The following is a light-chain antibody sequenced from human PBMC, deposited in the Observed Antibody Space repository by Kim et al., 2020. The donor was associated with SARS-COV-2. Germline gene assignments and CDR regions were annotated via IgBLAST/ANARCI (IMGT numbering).Light chain of an antibody. CDR3: SSYTSSSSVV. CDR2: DVS. V-gene: IGLV2-14*04. CDR1: SSDVGGYNY. Sequence: GHSITISCTGTSSDVGGYNYVSWYQQHPGKAPKLMIYDVSKRPSGVSNRFSGSKSGNTASLTISGLQAEDEADYYCSSYTSSSSVVFGGGTKVTVL. J-gene: IGLJ2*01.